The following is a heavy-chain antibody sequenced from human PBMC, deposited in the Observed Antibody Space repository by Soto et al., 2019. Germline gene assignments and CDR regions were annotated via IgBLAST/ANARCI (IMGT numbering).Heavy chain of an antibody. CDR1: GFTFSSYA. J-gene: IGHJ4*02. Sequence: EVQLLESGGGLVQPGGSLRLSCAASGFTFSSYAMNWVRQAPGKGLEWVSVISGSDGSTYYADSVKGRFTISRDNPKNTLNLQMNSLRAEDTAVYYCARRGSSWYVDYWGQGTLVTVSS. D-gene: IGHD6-13*01. V-gene: IGHV3-23*01. CDR2: ISGSDGST. CDR3: ARRGSSWYVDY.